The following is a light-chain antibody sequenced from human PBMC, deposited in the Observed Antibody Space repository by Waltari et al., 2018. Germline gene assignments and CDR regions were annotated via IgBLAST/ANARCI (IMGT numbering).Light chain of an antibody. CDR2: DAS. J-gene: IGKJ1*01. Sequence: EIMLTQSPGTLSLSPGERATLSCRASQSISRYLAWYQHKPGQAPRLLIYDASSRATGIPDRFNGSGSETDFSLTISRLEPEDFAVYYCQKYGTLPATFGQGTKVEIK. CDR1: QSISRY. V-gene: IGKV3-20*01. CDR3: QKYGTLPAT.